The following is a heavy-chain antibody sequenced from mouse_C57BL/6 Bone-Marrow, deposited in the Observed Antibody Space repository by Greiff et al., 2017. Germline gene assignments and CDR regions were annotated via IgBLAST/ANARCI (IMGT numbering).Heavy chain of an antibody. J-gene: IGHJ4*01. D-gene: IGHD1-1*01. V-gene: IGHV5-4*03. CDR3: ARGIYYYGSSYAMDY. Sequence: EVKLQESGGGLVKPGGSLKLSCAASGFTFSSYAMSWVRQTPEKRLEWVATISDGGSYTYYPDNVKGRFTISRDNAKNNLYLQMSHLKSEDTAMYYCARGIYYYGSSYAMDYWGQGTSVTVSS. CDR2: ISDGGSYT. CDR1: GFTFSSYA.